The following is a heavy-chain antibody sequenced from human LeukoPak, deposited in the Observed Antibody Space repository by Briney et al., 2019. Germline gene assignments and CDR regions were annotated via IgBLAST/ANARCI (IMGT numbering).Heavy chain of an antibody. CDR2: IYYSGST. CDR1: GGSISNYY. D-gene: IGHD2-2*01. V-gene: IGHV4-59*08. CDR3: ARGDCSSTICYSPMDV. J-gene: IGHJ6*03. Sequence: PAETLSLTCTVSGGSISNYYWGWIRQPPGKGLEWIGYIYYSGSTNYNPSLKSRVTITVDTSKNQFSLKVSSVTAADTAVYYCARGDCSSTICYSPMDVWGKGTTVTVSS.